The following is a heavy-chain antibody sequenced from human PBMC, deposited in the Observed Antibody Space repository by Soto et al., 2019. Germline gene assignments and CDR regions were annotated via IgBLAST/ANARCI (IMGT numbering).Heavy chain of an antibody. CDR2: IWYDGSNQ. V-gene: IGHV3-33*01. CDR1: GYNFDGCA. CDR3: ARGAYYKGVTLDV. D-gene: IGHD3-10*01. Sequence: QVQLVESGGGVVQPGRSLRLSCAASGYNFDGCAVHWVRQAPGKGLEWVTIIWYDGSNQNYADSVKGRFTISRDNSKNTVYLQMNSLRAEVTAVYYCARGAYYKGVTLDVWGQGTTVTV. J-gene: IGHJ6*02.